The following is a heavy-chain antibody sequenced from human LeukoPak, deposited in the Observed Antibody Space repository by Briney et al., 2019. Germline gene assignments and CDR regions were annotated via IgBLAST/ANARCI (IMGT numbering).Heavy chain of an antibody. V-gene: IGHV4-39*01. Sequence: PSETLSLTCTVSGDSISSSSTYYWGWIRQPPGKGLEWIGSIYYGGSTYYNPSLKSRVTISEDTSKNQFSLKLSSVTAADTAEYFCASDYRGLSYWGQGTLVTVSS. CDR2: IYYGGST. D-gene: IGHD3-10*01. CDR3: ASDYRGLSY. CDR1: GDSISSSSTYY. J-gene: IGHJ4*02.